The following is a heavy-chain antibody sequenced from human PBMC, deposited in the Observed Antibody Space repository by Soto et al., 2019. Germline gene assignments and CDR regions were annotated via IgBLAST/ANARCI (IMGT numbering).Heavy chain of an antibody. CDR3: ITRDADKPRRYFDL. CDR2: VKSKSDGGTT. CDR1: GFNFNNAW. Sequence: GGSLRLSCAASGFNFNNAWMSWVRQAPGKGLEWVGHVKSKSDGGTTDFGAPVEGRFTISRDDSKNMLYLQMNSLQTEDTAVHYCITRDADKPRRYFDLWGRGTLVTVSS. V-gene: IGHV3-15*01. J-gene: IGHJ2*01. D-gene: IGHD2-2*01.